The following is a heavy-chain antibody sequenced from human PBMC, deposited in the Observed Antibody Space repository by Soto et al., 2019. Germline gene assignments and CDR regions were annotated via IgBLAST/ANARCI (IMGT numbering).Heavy chain of an antibody. Sequence: PGGSLRLSCAASGFTFSSYGMHWVRQAPGKGLEWVAVIWYDGSSKYYADSVKGRFTISRDNSKNTLYLQMNSLRVEDTAVYYCARAMGGDYYDSSGYGTPDFDYWGQGTLVTVSS. J-gene: IGHJ4*02. CDR2: IWYDGSSK. CDR3: ARAMGGDYYDSSGYGTPDFDY. V-gene: IGHV3-33*01. CDR1: GFTFSSYG. D-gene: IGHD3-22*01.